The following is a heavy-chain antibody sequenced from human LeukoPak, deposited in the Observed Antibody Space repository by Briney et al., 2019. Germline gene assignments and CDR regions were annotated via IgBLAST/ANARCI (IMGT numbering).Heavy chain of an antibody. CDR1: GFTFSSYA. V-gene: IGHV3-30*04. Sequence: GRSLRLSCAASGFTFSSYAMHWVRQAPGKGLEWVAVISYDGSNKYYADSVKGRFTISRDNSKNTLYLQMNGLRAEDTAIYYCARDQGDTGWSHLDYFDDWGQGTLVTVSS. CDR3: ARDQGDTGWSHLDYFDD. D-gene: IGHD6-19*01. CDR2: ISYDGSNK. J-gene: IGHJ4*02.